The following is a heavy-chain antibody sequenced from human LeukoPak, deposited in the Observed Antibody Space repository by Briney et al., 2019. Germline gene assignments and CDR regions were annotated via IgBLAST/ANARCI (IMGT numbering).Heavy chain of an antibody. D-gene: IGHD3-22*01. CDR3: ARAMYYYDSSGYPFDY. Sequence: SETLSLTCTVSGASISSGSYYWSWIRQPAGRGLEWIGRIYTSGSTNYNPSLKSRVTISVDTSKNQFSLKLSSVTAADTALYYSARAMYYYDSSGYPFDYWGQGTLVTVSS. V-gene: IGHV4-61*02. CDR1: GASISSGSYY. J-gene: IGHJ4*02. CDR2: IYTSGST.